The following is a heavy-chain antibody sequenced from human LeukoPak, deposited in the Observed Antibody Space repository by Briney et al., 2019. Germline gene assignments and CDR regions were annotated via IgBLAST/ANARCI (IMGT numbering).Heavy chain of an antibody. CDR3: ARRYYYNLGSFPFDF. V-gene: IGHV4-34*01. CDR2: IHNSGTT. J-gene: IGHJ4*02. CDR1: GGPFSGYF. Sequence: KASETLSLTCAVSGGPFSGYFWSWIRQSSGKGLEWIGEIHNSGTTNYNPSLNSRVTISEDTFKNQFYLNLSSVTAADTAVYYCARRYYYNLGSFPFDFWGQGTLVTVSS. D-gene: IGHD3-10*01.